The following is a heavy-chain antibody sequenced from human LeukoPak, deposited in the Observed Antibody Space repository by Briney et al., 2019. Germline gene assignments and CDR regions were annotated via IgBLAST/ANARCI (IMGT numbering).Heavy chain of an antibody. CDR1: GVSINSNSYY. D-gene: IGHD3-10*01. CDR2: IYYSGST. J-gene: IGHJ5*02. V-gene: IGHV4-39*01. CDR3: ARNRYYYGSGSYGVPNWFDP. Sequence: SETLSPTCTVSGVSINSNSYYWGWIRQPPGKGLEWIGSIYYSGSTYYNPSLKSRVTISVDTSKNQFSLKLSSVTAADTAVYYCARNRYYYGSGSYGVPNWFDPWGQGTLVTVSS.